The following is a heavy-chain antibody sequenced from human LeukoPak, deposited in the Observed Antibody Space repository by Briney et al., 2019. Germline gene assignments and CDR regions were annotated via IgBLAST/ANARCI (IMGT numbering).Heavy chain of an antibody. D-gene: IGHD2-15*01. CDR3: ARDQLYCSGGICYFDY. CDR2: VSSDGRST. CDR1: GFTFSSYW. J-gene: IGHJ4*02. Sequence: GGSLRLSCAASGFTFSSYWMHWLRQAPGKGLVWVSRVSSDGRSTSSADSVKGRFSISRDNAKNTLYLQMNGLRTEDTAVYYCARDQLYCSGGICYFDYWGQGTLVTVSS. V-gene: IGHV3-74*01.